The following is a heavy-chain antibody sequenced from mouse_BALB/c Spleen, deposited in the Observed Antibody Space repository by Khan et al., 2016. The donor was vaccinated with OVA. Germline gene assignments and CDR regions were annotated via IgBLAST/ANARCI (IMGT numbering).Heavy chain of an antibody. Sequence: EVKLVESGGDLVKPGGSLKLSCAASGFTFSSYGMSWVRQTPDKRLEWVATISSGGSYTYYPDSVKGRFTISRDNAKNTLYLQMSSLKSEDTAMYYCARQFITTATMDYWGQGTSVTVSS. J-gene: IGHJ4*01. CDR3: ARQFITTATMDY. D-gene: IGHD1-2*01. CDR1: GFTFSSYG. CDR2: ISSGGSYT. V-gene: IGHV5-6*02.